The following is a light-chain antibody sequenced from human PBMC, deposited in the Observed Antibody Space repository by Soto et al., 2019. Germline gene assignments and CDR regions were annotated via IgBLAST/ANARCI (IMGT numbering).Light chain of an antibody. J-gene: IGLJ1*01. CDR2: DVS. Sequence: QSALTQPRSVSGSPGQSVTISCTGTSSDVGGYNYVSWYQQHPGKAPKLMIYDVSERPSGVPDRFSGSKSGNTASLTISGLQAEDEADYYCCSYAGSNTDVFGTGTKGTVL. CDR1: SSDVGGYNY. V-gene: IGLV2-11*01. CDR3: CSYAGSNTDV.